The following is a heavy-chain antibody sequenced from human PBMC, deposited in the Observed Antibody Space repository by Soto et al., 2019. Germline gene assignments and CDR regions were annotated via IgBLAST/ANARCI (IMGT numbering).Heavy chain of an antibody. V-gene: IGHV4-4*02. CDR3: ATRDRSGPS. Sequence: QVQLQESGPGLVEPSGTLSLTCTVSGDSISSNWWTWVRQPPGKGLEWIGEIYHSGRTNYNPSLKXRXTXXVDKSKDQFSPKLSSVTAADTAVYYCATRDRSGPSWGQGTLVTISS. J-gene: IGHJ5*02. D-gene: IGHD2-8*02. CDR1: GDSISSNW. CDR2: IYHSGRT.